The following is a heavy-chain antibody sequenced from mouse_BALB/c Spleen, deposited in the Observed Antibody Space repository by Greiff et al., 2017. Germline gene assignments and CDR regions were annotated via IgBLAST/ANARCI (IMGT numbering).Heavy chain of an antibody. CDR3: ARSARDYFDY. CDR1: GYTFTDYY. Sequence: LVESGPELVKPGASVKISCKASGYTFTDYYINWVKQKPGQGLEWIGWIYPGSGNTKYNEKFKGKATLTVDTSSSTAYMQLSSLTSEDTAVYFCARSARDYFDYWGQGTTLTVSS. J-gene: IGHJ2*01. CDR2: IYPGSGNT. D-gene: IGHD3-1*01. V-gene: IGHV1-84*02.